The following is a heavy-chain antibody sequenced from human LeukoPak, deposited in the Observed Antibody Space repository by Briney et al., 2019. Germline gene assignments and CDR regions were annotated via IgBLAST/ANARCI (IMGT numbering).Heavy chain of an antibody. J-gene: IGHJ4*02. D-gene: IGHD1-26*01. CDR3: ARGSYYLIFDY. CDR2: INPNSGGT. V-gene: IGHV1-2*06. Sequence: ASVKVSCKASGYTFTGYYMHWVRQAPGQGLEWMGRINPNSGGTNYAQKFQGRVTMTRDTSISTAYMELSSLRSEDTAVYYCARGSYYLIFDYWGQGTLVTVSS. CDR1: GYTFTGYY.